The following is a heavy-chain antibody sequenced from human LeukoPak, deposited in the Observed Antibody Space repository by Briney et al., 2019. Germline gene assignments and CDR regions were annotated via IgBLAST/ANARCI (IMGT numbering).Heavy chain of an antibody. V-gene: IGHV4-39*07. CDR2: IHYSGST. CDR1: GGSISSNSYY. D-gene: IGHD1-26*01. CDR3: ASCRWELLSGYYYYYYMDV. J-gene: IGHJ6*03. Sequence: AETLSLTCSVSGGSISSNSYYWVWLRPPPGKGREWIGSIHYSGSTYYNPSRQRRLTISIDTCKTEFSLKLSSVTAHHASVYYCASCRWELLSGYYYYYYMDVWGKGTTVTVSS.